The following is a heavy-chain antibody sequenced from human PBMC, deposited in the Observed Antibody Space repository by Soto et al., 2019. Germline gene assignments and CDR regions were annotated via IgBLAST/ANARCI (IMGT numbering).Heavy chain of an antibody. CDR3: ARVPNPAAAAYYYHYGMDV. CDR2: VSYDGSNK. J-gene: IGHJ6*02. CDR1: GFTFTSNP. V-gene: IGHV3-30-3*01. Sequence: QVQLVESGGGVVQPGRSLRLSCAASGFTFTSNPMHWVRQAPGKGLEWVAVVSYDGSNKYYADSVKGRFTISRDNSKNTLSLQMNSLRAEDTAVYYCARVPNPAAAAYYYHYGMDVWGQGTTVTVSS. D-gene: IGHD6-13*01.